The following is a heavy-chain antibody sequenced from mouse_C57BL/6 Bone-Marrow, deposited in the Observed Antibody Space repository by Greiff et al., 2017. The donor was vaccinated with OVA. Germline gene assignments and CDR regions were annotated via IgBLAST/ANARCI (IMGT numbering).Heavy chain of an antibody. CDR2: IWRGGST. CDR3: ARIYDYDSDWYFDV. D-gene: IGHD2-4*01. J-gene: IGHJ1*03. Sequence: QVQLKQSGPGLVQPSQSLSISCTASGFSLTSYGVHWVRQSPGKGLEWLGVIWRGGSTDYNAAFMSRLSTSKDNSKSQVFFKMSSLQADDTAIYCCARIYDYDSDWYFDVWGTGTTVTVSS. CDR1: GFSLTSYG. V-gene: IGHV2-5*01.